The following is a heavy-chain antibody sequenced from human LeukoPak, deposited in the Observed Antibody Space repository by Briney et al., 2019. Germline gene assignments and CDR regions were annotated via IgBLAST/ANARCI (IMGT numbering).Heavy chain of an antibody. CDR3: ARVRDGYNYPFDY. CDR2: IYYSGTT. D-gene: IGHD5-12*01. J-gene: IGHJ4*02. Sequence: KPSETLSLTCTVSGGSISSYYWSWIRQPPGKGLEWIGYIYYSGTTNYNPSLKSRVTISVDTSKNQFSLKLSSVTAADTAVYYCARVRDGYNYPFDYWGQGTLVTVSS. V-gene: IGHV4-59*01. CDR1: GGSISSYY.